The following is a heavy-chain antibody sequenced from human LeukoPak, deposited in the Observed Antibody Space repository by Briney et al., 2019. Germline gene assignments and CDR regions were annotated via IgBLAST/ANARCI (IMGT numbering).Heavy chain of an antibody. V-gene: IGHV4-30-4*08. CDR2: IYYGGST. J-gene: IGHJ4*02. D-gene: IGHD3-22*01. CDR3: ARSIVYDSSEYLDY. Sequence: KPSETLSLTCTVSGGSISSGDYYWSWIRQPPGKGLEWIGYIYYGGSTYYNPSLKSRVTISVDTSKNQFSLKLSSVTAADTAVYYCARSIVYDSSEYLDYWGQGTLVTVSS. CDR1: GGSISSGDYY.